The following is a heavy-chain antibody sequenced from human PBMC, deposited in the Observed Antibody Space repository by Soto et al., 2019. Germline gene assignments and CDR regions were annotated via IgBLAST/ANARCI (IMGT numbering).Heavy chain of an antibody. Sequence: QVQLVQSGAEVKKPGASVKVSCKASGYTFTSYAMHWVRQAPGQRLEWMGWINAGNGNTKYSQKFQGRVTITRDTSASTAYMELSSLRSEDTAVYYCAGGSGYSSGWYWFDPWGQGTLVTVSS. CDR3: AGGSGYSSGWYWFDP. V-gene: IGHV1-3*01. CDR1: GYTFTSYA. J-gene: IGHJ5*02. CDR2: INAGNGNT. D-gene: IGHD6-19*01.